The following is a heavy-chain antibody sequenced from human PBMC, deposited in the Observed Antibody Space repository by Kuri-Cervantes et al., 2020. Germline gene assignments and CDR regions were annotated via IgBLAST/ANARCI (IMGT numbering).Heavy chain of an antibody. D-gene: IGHD3-16*01. CDR3: AKDLHPLRDGYHWGADY. Sequence: GESLKISCAASGFTFSDHYMDWVRQAPGTGLEWVAIISYDGSNKFYADSVKGRFTISRDNSKNTLYLQMNSLRTEDTAVYYCAKDLHPLRDGYHWGADYWGQGTLVTVSS. V-gene: IGHV3-30*18. CDR2: ISYDGSNK. CDR1: GFTFSDHY. J-gene: IGHJ4*02.